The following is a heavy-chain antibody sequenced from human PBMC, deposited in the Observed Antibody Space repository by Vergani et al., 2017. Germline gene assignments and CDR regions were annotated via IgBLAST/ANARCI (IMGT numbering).Heavy chain of an antibody. V-gene: IGHV7-4-1*02. Sequence: QVQLLQSGSELKKPGDSVRISCEASGYTFTNYPLIWVRQAPGQGLEFMGWINTNSGNPTYAPGFTGRFVFSLDTSVSTAYLQISGLKAEDSAVYYCARGRQWRLTEYLYGMDVWGQGTTVTVSS. J-gene: IGHJ6*02. D-gene: IGHD6-19*01. CDR2: INTNSGNP. CDR3: ARGRQWRLTEYLYGMDV. CDR1: GYTFTNYP.